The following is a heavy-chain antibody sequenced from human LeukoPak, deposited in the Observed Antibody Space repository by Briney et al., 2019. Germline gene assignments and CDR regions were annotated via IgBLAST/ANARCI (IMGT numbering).Heavy chain of an antibody. Sequence: SETLSLTCAVSGGSFSGYYWSWIRQPPGKGLEWIGEINHSGSTNYNPSLKSRVTISVDTSKNQFSLKLSSVTAADTAVYYCARGLEKWGYFDYWGQGTLVTVSS. CDR2: INHSGST. J-gene: IGHJ4*02. D-gene: IGHD3-16*01. CDR3: ARGLEKWGYFDY. CDR1: GGSFSGYY. V-gene: IGHV4-34*01.